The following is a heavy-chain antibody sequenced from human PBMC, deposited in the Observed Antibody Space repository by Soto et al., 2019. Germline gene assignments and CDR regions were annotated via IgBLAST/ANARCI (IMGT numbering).Heavy chain of an antibody. CDR1: GFTFSSYG. V-gene: IGHV3-30*18. J-gene: IGHJ4*02. Sequence: QVQLVESGGGVVQPGRSLRLSCAASGFTFSSYGMHWVRQAPGKGLEWVAVISYDGSNIYYADSLKGRFSISRDNSKNTLYLQMNSLRAEDTAVYYCAKDQGRDGSGSSLPMGFDYWGQGTLVTVSS. CDR2: ISYDGSNI. D-gene: IGHD3-10*01. CDR3: AKDQGRDGSGSSLPMGFDY.